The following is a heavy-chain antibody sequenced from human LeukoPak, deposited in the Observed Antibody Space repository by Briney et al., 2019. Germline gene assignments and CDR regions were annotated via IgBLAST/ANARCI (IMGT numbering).Heavy chain of an antibody. Sequence: GESLKISCKGSGYSFTSHWIGWVRQMPGKGLEWMGIIYPGDSDTRYSPSFQGQVTISADKSISTAYLQWSSPKASDTALYYCARRGRIAATGTKYYFDYWGQGTLVTVSS. CDR1: GYSFTSHW. D-gene: IGHD6-13*01. CDR3: ARRGRIAATGTKYYFDY. CDR2: IYPGDSDT. J-gene: IGHJ4*02. V-gene: IGHV5-51*01.